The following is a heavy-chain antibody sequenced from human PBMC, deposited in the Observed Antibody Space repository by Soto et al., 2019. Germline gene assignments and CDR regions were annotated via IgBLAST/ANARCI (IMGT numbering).Heavy chain of an antibody. J-gene: IGHJ2*01. D-gene: IGHD3-3*01. CDR1: DESVTSPGNY. V-gene: IGHV4-31*11. CDR3: ARRMTWSLWCFDL. CDR2: ISSGGSP. Sequence: VQLQESGPGLVKPSQTLSLTCAVSDESVTSPGNYWNWIRQRPDTGLEWIGYISSGGSPFYNPSLQSRVSLSLDTSNNLFSLTLNSVTAADTAVYYCARRMTWSLWCFDLWGSGTQVTVSS.